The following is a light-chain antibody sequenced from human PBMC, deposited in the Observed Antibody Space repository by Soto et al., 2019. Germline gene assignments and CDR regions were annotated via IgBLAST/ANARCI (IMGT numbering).Light chain of an antibody. CDR2: DDN. Sequence: QSVLTQPPSVSAAPGQKVTISCSGSSSNIGGNSVSWYQQLPGTAPKLLIYDDNKRPSGIPDRFSGSKSGTSATLGITGFQTGDEADYYCCSYAGYSTYVFGTGTKVTVL. CDR3: CSYAGYSTYV. J-gene: IGLJ1*01. CDR1: SSNIGGNS. V-gene: IGLV1-51*01.